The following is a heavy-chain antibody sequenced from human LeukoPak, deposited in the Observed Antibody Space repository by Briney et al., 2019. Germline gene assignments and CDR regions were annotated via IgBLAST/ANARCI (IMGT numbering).Heavy chain of an antibody. D-gene: IGHD4-23*01. V-gene: IGHV3-30*18. CDR1: GFSLWTSG. CDR2: TTHDGMHT. Sequence: GGSLRLSCAASGFSLWTSGIHWVRQAPGKGLEWLSLTTHDGMHTNYADSVKGRFTISTDTSKNTLYLQMNSLRPEDTAVYYCTKGGGISANPLDPWGQGTLVIVSS. J-gene: IGHJ5*02. CDR3: TKGGGISANPLDP.